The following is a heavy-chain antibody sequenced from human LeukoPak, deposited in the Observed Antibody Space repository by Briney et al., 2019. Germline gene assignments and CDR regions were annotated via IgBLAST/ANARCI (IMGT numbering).Heavy chain of an antibody. CDR3: VKDKSESGYGYGPLHY. J-gene: IGHJ4*02. V-gene: IGHV3-21*01. Sequence: PGQSLTLSCAAYRFTFTTYSMKWVSQAPRKGREWVASISTRRSYILYADSVKGRFTISRDNSKNTLYLHITSLRAEDTAIYYCVKDKSESGYGYGPLHYWGQGTLVTVSS. CDR2: ISTRRSYI. CDR1: RFTFTTYS. D-gene: IGHD2-2*03.